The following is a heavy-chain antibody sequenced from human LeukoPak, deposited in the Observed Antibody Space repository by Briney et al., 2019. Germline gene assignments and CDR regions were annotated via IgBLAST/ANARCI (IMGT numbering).Heavy chain of an antibody. V-gene: IGHV3-9*01. CDR1: GFTFDDYA. J-gene: IGHJ4*02. CDR3: AKVRFGESYFDY. D-gene: IGHD3-10*01. CDR2: ISWNSGSI. Sequence: GGSLRLSCAASGFTFDDYAMHWVRQAPGKGLEWVSGISWNSGSIGYADSVKGRFTISRDNAKNSLYLQMNSLRAEDTALYYCAKVRFGESYFDYWGQGTLVTVSS.